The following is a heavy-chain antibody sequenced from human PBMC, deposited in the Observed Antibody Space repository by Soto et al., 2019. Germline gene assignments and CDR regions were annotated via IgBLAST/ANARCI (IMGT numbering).Heavy chain of an antibody. J-gene: IGHJ5*02. D-gene: IGHD3-3*01. CDR1: GFTFSSYG. CDR3: AKDRAIFGVVISWFDP. Sequence: GGSLRLSCAASGFTFSSYGMHWVRQAPGKGLEWVAVISYDGSNKYYADSVKGRFTISRDNSKNTLYLQMNSLRAEDTAVYYCAKDRAIFGVVISWFDPWGQGTLVTVSS. CDR2: ISYDGSNK. V-gene: IGHV3-30*18.